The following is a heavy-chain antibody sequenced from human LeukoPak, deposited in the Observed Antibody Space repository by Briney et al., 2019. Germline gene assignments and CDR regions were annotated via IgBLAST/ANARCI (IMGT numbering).Heavy chain of an antibody. J-gene: IGHJ4*02. Sequence: GGSLRLSCAASGFTFSSYAMPWVRQAPGKGLEWVAVISYDGSNKYYADSVKGRFAISRDNSKNTLYLQMNSLRAEDTAVYYCAREIRDYYDSSGYPQGYFDYWGQGTLVTVSS. CDR2: ISYDGSNK. CDR3: AREIRDYYDSSGYPQGYFDY. D-gene: IGHD3-22*01. V-gene: IGHV3-30*09. CDR1: GFTFSSYA.